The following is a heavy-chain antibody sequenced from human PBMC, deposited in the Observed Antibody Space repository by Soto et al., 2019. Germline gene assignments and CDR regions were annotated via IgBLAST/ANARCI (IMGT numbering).Heavy chain of an antibody. D-gene: IGHD2-15*01. CDR1: GGSITSGGSF. Sequence: QVHLQESGPGLVRPSQTLSLTCTVSGGSITSGGSFWSWIRQHPGKGPEWIAFIGYSGATSYNPSLASRVTISADTYKSQFSLNLRSVTAADTAVYYCARRGASSKWSAPWGQGTLVTVSS. CDR3: ARRGASSKWSAP. V-gene: IGHV4-31*03. J-gene: IGHJ5*02. CDR2: IGYSGAT.